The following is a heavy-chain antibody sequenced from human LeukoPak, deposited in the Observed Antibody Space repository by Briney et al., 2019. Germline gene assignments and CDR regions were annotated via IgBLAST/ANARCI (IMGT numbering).Heavy chain of an antibody. V-gene: IGHV4-34*01. Sequence: SETLSLTCAVYGGSFSGYYWSWIRQPPGKGLEWIGEINHSGSTNYNPSLKRRVTISVDTSKNQFSLKLSSVTAADTAVYYCARARTRELLDYWGQGTLVTVSS. CDR1: GGSFSGYY. CDR3: ARARTRELLDY. CDR2: INHSGST. D-gene: IGHD1-26*01. J-gene: IGHJ4*02.